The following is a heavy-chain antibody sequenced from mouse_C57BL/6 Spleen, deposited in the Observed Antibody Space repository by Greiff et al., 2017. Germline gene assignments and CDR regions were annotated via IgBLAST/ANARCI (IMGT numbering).Heavy chain of an antibody. CDR2: ISSGGDYI. CDR3: TSLYDYDGGYWYFDV. V-gene: IGHV5-9-1*02. J-gene: IGHJ1*03. CDR1: GFTFSSYA. Sequence: EVQRVESGEGLVKPGGSLKLSCAASGFTFSSYAMSWVRQTPEKRLEWVAYISSGGDYIYYADTVKGRFTISRDNARNTLYLQMSSLKSEDTAMYYCTSLYDYDGGYWYFDVWGTGTTVTVSS. D-gene: IGHD2-4*01.